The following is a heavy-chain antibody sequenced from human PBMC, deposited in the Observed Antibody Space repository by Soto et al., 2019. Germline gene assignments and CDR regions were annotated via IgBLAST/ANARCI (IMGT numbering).Heavy chain of an antibody. V-gene: IGHV3-23*01. D-gene: IGHD5-12*01. CDR3: AKIRGYDLGSTTFQH. CDR1: GFTFSSSA. Sequence: EVQLLESGVGLVQPGGSLRLSCAASGFTFSSSAMSWVRQAPGKGLDWVSAISGNGDTTYYADSVKGRFTISRDISKNTLYLQMNSLRAEDTAVYYCAKIRGYDLGSTTFQHWGQGTLVTVSS. J-gene: IGHJ1*01. CDR2: ISGNGDTT.